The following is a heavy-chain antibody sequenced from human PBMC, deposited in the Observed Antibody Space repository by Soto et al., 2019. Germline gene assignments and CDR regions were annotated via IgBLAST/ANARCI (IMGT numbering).Heavy chain of an antibody. CDR3: ARSVFP. J-gene: IGHJ5*02. Sequence: QVQLQESGPGLVKPSQTLSLTCTVSGGSISSGGYYWNWIRQHPGKGLEWIGYIYYSGSTYYNPSLKGRDTLSVDTPKNDFSLKVSSVTAADTAVYYCARSVFPWGQGTVVTVSS. V-gene: IGHV4-31*03. D-gene: IGHD3-3*01. CDR2: IYYSGST. CDR1: GGSISSGGYY.